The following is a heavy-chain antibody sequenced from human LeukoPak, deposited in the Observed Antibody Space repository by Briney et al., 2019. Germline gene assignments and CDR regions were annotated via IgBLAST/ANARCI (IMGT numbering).Heavy chain of an antibody. CDR2: IYYSGST. CDR1: GGSISSSSYY. J-gene: IGHJ4*02. CDR3: ARTQWELLFY. D-gene: IGHD1-26*01. Sequence: SETLSLTCTVSGGSISSSSYYWGWIRQPPGKGLEWIGRIYYSGSTYYNPSLKSRLAISVVTSKTQFSLKLSSVTAADTAVYYCARTQWELLFYWGQGTLVTVSS. V-gene: IGHV4-39*01.